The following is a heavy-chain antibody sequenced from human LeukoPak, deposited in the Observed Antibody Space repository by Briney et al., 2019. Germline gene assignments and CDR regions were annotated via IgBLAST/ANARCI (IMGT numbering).Heavy chain of an antibody. CDR2: IYYSGST. CDR1: GGSVSSGSYY. V-gene: IGHV4-61*01. J-gene: IGHJ6*02. CDR3: ARDPQYYDFWSGYGYYGMDV. D-gene: IGHD3-3*01. Sequence: SETLSLTCTVSGGSVSSGSYYWSWIRQPPGKGLEWIGYIYYSGSTNYNPSLKSRVTISVDTSKNQFSLKLSSVTAADMAVYYCARDPQYYDFWSGYGYYGMDVWGQGTTVTVSS.